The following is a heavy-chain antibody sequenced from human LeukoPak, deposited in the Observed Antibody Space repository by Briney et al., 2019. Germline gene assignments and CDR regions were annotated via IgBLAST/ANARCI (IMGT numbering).Heavy chain of an antibody. CDR3: AKATMSSSSSGSNAFDI. J-gene: IGHJ3*02. CDR2: IKQDGSEK. D-gene: IGHD6-13*01. CDR1: GFTFSSYW. V-gene: IGHV3-7*03. Sequence: GGSLRLSCAASGFTFSSYWMSWVRQAPGKGLEWVANIKQDGSEKYYVDSVRGRFTISRDNAKNTLYLQMNSLRAEDTAVYYCAKATMSSSSSGSNAFDIWGQGTMVTVSS.